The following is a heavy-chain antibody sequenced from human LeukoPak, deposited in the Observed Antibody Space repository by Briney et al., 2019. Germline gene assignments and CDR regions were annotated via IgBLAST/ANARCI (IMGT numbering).Heavy chain of an antibody. CDR1: GFTFSSYA. D-gene: IGHD5-18*01. CDR2: ISGSGGTT. CDR3: AKDLTQYGYSTDY. Sequence: GGSLRLSCAASGFTFSSYAMSWVRQAPGKGLEWVSAISGSGGTTYYADSVKGRYTISRDNSKNTLYLQMNSLRAEDTAIYYCAKDLTQYGYSTDYWGQGTLVTVSS. V-gene: IGHV3-23*01. J-gene: IGHJ4*02.